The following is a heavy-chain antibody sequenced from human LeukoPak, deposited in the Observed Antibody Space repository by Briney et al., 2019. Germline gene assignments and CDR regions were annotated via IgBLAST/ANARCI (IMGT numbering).Heavy chain of an antibody. V-gene: IGHV4-38-2*02. D-gene: IGHD2-8*01. J-gene: IGHJ6*03. CDR3: ARHLPTKVYYYYYMDV. CDR1: GYSISSGYY. CDR2: IYHSGST. Sequence: PSETLSLTCTVSGYSISSGYYWGWIRQPPGKGLEWIGSIYHSGSTYYNPSLKSRVTISVDTSKNQFSLKLSSVTAADTAVYYCARHLPTKVYYYYYMDVWGKGTTVTVSS.